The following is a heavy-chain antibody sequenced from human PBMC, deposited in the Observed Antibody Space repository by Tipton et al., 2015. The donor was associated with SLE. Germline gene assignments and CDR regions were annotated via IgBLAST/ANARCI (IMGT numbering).Heavy chain of an antibody. CDR1: GFTFSSYV. CDR3: ARNHPNYGSADWYFDL. V-gene: IGHV3-48*03. Sequence: SLRLSCAASGFTFSSYVMNWVRQAPGKGLEWVSYISSTGSTKYYADSVKGRFTISRDNAKNSLSLQVNSLRAEDTAVYYCARNHPNYGSADWYFDLWGRGTLVTVSS. CDR2: ISSTGSTK. J-gene: IGHJ2*01. D-gene: IGHD3-10*01.